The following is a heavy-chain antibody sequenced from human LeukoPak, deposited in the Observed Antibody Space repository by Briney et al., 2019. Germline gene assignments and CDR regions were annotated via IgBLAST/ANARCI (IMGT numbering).Heavy chain of an antibody. Sequence: PGGSLRLSCATSGFTFSSYGMHWVCQAPGKGLEWVAVVSKDGNNKYYSDSVQGRFTISRDNSQNTLYLQMNRLRGEDAAVYYCAKEKGSWSEFDYWGQGTLVTVSS. CDR1: GFTFSSYG. CDR3: AKEKGSWSEFDY. J-gene: IGHJ4*02. V-gene: IGHV3-30*19. CDR2: VSKDGNNK. D-gene: IGHD6-13*01.